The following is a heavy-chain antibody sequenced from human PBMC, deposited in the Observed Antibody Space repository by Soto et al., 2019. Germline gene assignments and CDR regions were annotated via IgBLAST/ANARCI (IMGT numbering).Heavy chain of an antibody. J-gene: IGHJ3*02. V-gene: IGHV1-69*06. CDR2: IIPIFGTA. Sequence: ASVQVCCKASGGTFSSYAISWVRQAPGQGLEWMGGIIPIFGTANYAQKFQGRVTITADKSTSTAYMELSSLRSEDTAVYYCARDPRYDSSGPDDIDIWGQGTMVTVS. CDR3: ARDPRYDSSGPDDIDI. CDR1: GGTFSSYA. D-gene: IGHD3-22*01.